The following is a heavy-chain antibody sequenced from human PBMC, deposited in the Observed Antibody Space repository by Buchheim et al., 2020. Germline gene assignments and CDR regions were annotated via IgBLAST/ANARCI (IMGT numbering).Heavy chain of an antibody. CDR2: IYYSGTT. CDR3: ARSAVDDFWSGYYYPY. CDR1: GGSISTSTFY. D-gene: IGHD3-3*01. J-gene: IGHJ4*02. V-gene: IGHV4-39*07. Sequence: QLQLQQSGPGLVKSSETLSLICTVSGGSISTSTFYWAWIRQPPGKGLEYIGTIYYSGTTYYKPSLKSRVTMSIYTSKNPFSLKLSSVTAADTAVYYCARSAVDDFWSGYYYPYWGQGTL.